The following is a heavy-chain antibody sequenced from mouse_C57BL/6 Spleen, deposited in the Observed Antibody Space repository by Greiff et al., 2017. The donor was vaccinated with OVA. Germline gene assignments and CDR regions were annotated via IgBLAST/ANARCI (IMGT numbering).Heavy chain of an antibody. V-gene: IGHV1-55*01. CDR3: ARRGEAMDY. CDR2: IYPGSGST. J-gene: IGHJ4*01. Sequence: VQLQQPGAELVKPGASVKMSCKASGFTFTSYWITWVKQRPGQGLEWIGDIYPGSGSTNYNEKFKSKDTLTVDTSSSTAYMQLSSLTSEDSAVYYCARRGEAMDYWGQGTSVTVSS. CDR1: GFTFTSYW.